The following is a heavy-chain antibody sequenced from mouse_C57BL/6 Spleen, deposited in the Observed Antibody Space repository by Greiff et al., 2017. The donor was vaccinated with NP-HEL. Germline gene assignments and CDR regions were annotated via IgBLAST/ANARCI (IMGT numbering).Heavy chain of an antibody. J-gene: IGHJ2*01. Sequence: VQLQQSGPELVKPGASVKISCKASGYAFSSSWMNWVKQRPGKGLEWIGRIYPGDGDTNYNGKFKGKATLTADKSSSTAYMQISSLTSEDSAVYFCARDGYYGEGFDYWGQGTTLTVSS. CDR1: GYAFSSSW. CDR3: ARDGYYGEGFDY. V-gene: IGHV1-82*01. CDR2: IYPGDGDT. D-gene: IGHD2-3*01.